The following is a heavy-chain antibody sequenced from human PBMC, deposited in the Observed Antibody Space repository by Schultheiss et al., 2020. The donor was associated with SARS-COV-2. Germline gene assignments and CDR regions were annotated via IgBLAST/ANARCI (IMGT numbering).Heavy chain of an antibody. J-gene: IGHJ4*02. CDR2: ISSSSSYI. Sequence: GGSLRLSCAASGFTFSSYWMHWVRQAPGKGLVWVSSISSSSSYIYYADSVKGRFTISRDNAKNSLYLQMNSLRAEDTAVYYCARPYRGYFDYWGQGTLVTVSS. V-gene: IGHV3-21*01. CDR1: GFTFSSYW. CDR3: ARPYRGYFDY. D-gene: IGHD4-11*01.